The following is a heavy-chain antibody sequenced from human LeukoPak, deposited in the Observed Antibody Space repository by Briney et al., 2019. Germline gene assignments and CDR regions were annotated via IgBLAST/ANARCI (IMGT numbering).Heavy chain of an antibody. CDR2: IHYSEST. D-gene: IGHD6-6*01. CDR3: ARGASIAARSAFDI. V-gene: IGHV4-59*01. CDR1: GGSISSYY. Sequence: PSETLSLTCTVSGGSISSYYWSWIRQPPGKGVEWIGYIHYSESTKYNPSLKSRVTISVDTSTNQFSLKLSSVSAADTAVYYCARGASIAARSAFDIWGQGTMVTVSS. J-gene: IGHJ3*02.